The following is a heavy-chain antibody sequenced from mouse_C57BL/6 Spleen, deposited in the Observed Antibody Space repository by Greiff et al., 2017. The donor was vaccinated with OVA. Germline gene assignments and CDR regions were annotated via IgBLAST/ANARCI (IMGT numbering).Heavy chain of an antibody. J-gene: IGHJ3*01. CDR2: INPSTGGT. V-gene: IGHV1-42*01. Sequence: EVKLVESGPELVKPGASVKISCKASGYSFTGYYMNWVKQSPEKSLEWIGEINPSTGGTTYNQKFKAKATLTVDKSSSTAYMQLKSLTFEDSAVYCCARGCRYDYDRGAWFAYWGQGTLGTVSA. D-gene: IGHD2-4*01. CDR1: GYSFTGYY. CDR3: ARGCRYDYDRGAWFAY.